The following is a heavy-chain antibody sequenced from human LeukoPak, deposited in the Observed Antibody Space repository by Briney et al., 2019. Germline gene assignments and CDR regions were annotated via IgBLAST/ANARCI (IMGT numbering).Heavy chain of an antibody. J-gene: IGHJ4*02. D-gene: IGHD3-3*01. V-gene: IGHV4-34*01. CDR1: GGSISSYY. Sequence: SETLSLTCTVSGGSISSYYWSWIRQPPGKGLEWIGEINHSGSTNYNPSLKSRVTISVDTSKNQFSLKLSSVTAADTAVYYCARGIVLRFLEWLPNFDYWGQGTLVTVSS. CDR3: ARGIVLRFLEWLPNFDY. CDR2: INHSGST.